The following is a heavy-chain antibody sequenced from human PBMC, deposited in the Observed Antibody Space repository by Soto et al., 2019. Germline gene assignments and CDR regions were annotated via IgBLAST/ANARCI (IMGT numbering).Heavy chain of an antibody. J-gene: IGHJ3*02. CDR2: ISEYNGNT. CDR1: GFSFSNYV. V-gene: IGHV1-18*01. CDR3: AREWPGAGRDACDI. D-gene: IGHD6-19*01. Sequence: QVQLVQSGVEVKKPGASVKVSCKASGFSFSNYVLNWVRQAPGQGLEWMGWISEYNGNTNYAQKLQGRVTMNTDSYTSTAYMELRSLTSDDTAVYYCAREWPGAGRDACDIWGQGTMVTVSS.